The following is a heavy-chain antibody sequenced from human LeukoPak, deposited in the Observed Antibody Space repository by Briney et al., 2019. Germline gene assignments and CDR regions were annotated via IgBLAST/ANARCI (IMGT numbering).Heavy chain of an antibody. CDR3: ARVYLICGSGSYYAGGWFDP. Sequence: SETLSLTCTVSGGSISSYYWSWIRQPPGKGLEWIGYIYYSGSTNYNPSLKSRVTISVDTSKNQFSLKLSSVTAADTAVYYCARVYLICGSGSYYAGGWFDPWGQGTLVTVSS. CDR1: GGSISSYY. D-gene: IGHD3-10*01. CDR2: IYYSGST. J-gene: IGHJ5*02. V-gene: IGHV4-59*01.